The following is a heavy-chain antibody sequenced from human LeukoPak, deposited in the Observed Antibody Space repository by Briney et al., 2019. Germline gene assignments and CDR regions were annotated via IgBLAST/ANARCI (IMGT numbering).Heavy chain of an antibody. Sequence: SETLSLTCAVYGGSFSGYYWSWVRQPPGKGREWIGEINHSGSTNYNPSLTSRVTISVDTSKNQFSLKLSSVTAADTAVYYCARQAYYGSGSYYNKNYYYYMDVWGKGTTVTVSS. D-gene: IGHD3-10*01. CDR1: GGSFSGYY. CDR3: ARQAYYGSGSYYNKNYYYYMDV. V-gene: IGHV4-34*01. CDR2: INHSGST. J-gene: IGHJ6*03.